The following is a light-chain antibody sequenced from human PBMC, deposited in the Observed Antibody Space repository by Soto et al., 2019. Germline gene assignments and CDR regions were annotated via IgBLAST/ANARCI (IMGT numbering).Light chain of an antibody. CDR2: GNS. J-gene: IGLJ2*01. CDR3: QSYDSRLSGSV. V-gene: IGLV1-40*01. CDR1: SSNIGAGYD. Sequence: QSVLTQPPSVSGAPGQRVTISCTGSSSNIGAGYDVHWYQQLPATAPKLLMYGNSNRPSGVPDRFSGSKSGTSASLAITGLQAEDEADYYCQSYDSRLSGSVFGGGTKLTVL.